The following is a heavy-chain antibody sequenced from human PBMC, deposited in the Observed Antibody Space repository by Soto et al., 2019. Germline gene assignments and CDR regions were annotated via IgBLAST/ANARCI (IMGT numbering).Heavy chain of an antibody. J-gene: IGHJ4*02. CDR3: ARWGTDGYAFDF. Sequence: SETLSLTCAVSGGSISSSNWWSWVRQPPGKGLEWIGEIYHSGSTNYNPSFKSRVTISVDKSKNHFSLKLTSVTAADTAVYYCARWGTDGYAFDFWGQGTLVTVSS. CDR2: IYHSGST. D-gene: IGHD2-8*01. V-gene: IGHV4-4*02. CDR1: GGSISSSNW.